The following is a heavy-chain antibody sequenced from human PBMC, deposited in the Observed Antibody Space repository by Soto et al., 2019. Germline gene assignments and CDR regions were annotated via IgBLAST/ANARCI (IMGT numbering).Heavy chain of an antibody. CDR3: ARTGRHYDILDYYYMDV. D-gene: IGHD3-9*01. V-gene: IGHV1-69*13. Sequence: SVKFSCKASGGTFSSYAISWVRQAPGQGLEWMGGIIPIFGTANYAQKFQGRVTITADESTSTAYMELSSLRSDDTAVYYCARTGRHYDILDYYYMDVWGKGTTVTVSS. CDR1: GGTFSSYA. J-gene: IGHJ6*03. CDR2: IIPIFGTA.